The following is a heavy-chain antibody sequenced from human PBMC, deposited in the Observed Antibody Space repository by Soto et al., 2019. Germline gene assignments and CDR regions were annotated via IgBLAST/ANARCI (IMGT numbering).Heavy chain of an antibody. V-gene: IGHV4-59*08. J-gene: IGHJ6*02. CDR1: SGPSSSHN. D-gene: IGHD1-1*01. CDR2: VYNTGGT. CDR3: VRQGIGNLHGLVDV. Sequence: QVHLQQSGPELVKPSETLSLTCTVSSGPSSSHNWGWIRQSPGRGLEWIGYVYNTGGTSYNPSLKSRVTISADTSANHISLTLSSVTAADTAIYYCVRQGIGNLHGLVDVWGQGTTVSVSS.